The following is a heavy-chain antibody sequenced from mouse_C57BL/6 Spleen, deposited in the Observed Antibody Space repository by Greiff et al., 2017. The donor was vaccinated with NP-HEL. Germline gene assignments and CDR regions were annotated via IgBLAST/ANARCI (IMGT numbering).Heavy chain of an antibody. Sequence: VQLVESGAELVRPGASVTLSCKASGYTFTDYEMHWVKQTPVHGLEWIGAIDPETGGTAYNQKFKGKAILTADKSSSTAYMELRSLTSEDSAVYYCTVVDYWGQGTTLTVSS. D-gene: IGHD1-1*01. V-gene: IGHV1-15*01. J-gene: IGHJ2*01. CDR1: GYTFTDYE. CDR3: TVVDY. CDR2: IDPETGGT.